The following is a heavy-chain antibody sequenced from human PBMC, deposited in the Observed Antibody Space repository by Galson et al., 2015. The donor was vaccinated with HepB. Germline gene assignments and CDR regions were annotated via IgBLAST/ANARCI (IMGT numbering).Heavy chain of an antibody. CDR3: AGGPNKLYCSTTSCSTLYRLDV. CDR2: IIPILGTA. D-gene: IGHD2-2*01. Sequence: SVKVSCKASGDTFSNYNIIWVRQARGQGLECMGGIIPILGTANSAKKFQGRVTITADTSTNIAYMELTSLRSEDTAVYYCAGGPNKLYCSTTSCSTLYRLDVWGQGTTVTVSS. CDR1: GDTFSNYN. V-gene: IGHV1-69*08. J-gene: IGHJ6*02.